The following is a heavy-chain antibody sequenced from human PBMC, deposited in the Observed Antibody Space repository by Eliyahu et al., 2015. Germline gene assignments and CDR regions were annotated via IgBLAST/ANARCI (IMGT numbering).Heavy chain of an antibody. J-gene: IGHJ4*02. Sequence: QVQLVQSGAEVKEPGASAKVSCXTFGYTFTNPYMHWVRQAPGQGLEYLGWINANNGDTSSPQNFQGWVTMTRDTSVSTAYLELNKLTSDDTAVYYCAGEDCRGGNCHQRFDYWGQGTLVTVSS. CDR1: GYTFTNPY. V-gene: IGHV1-2*04. D-gene: IGHD2-15*01. CDR2: INANNGDT. CDR3: AGEDCRGGNCHQRFDY.